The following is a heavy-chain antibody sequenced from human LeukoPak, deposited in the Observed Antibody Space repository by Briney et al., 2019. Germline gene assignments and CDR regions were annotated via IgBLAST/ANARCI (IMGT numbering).Heavy chain of an antibody. V-gene: IGHV4-59*01. Sequence: PSETLSLTCTVSGGSISSYYWSWIRQPPGKGLEWIGYIYYSGSTNYNPSLKSRVTISVGTSKNQFSLKLSSVTAADTAVYYCARGKHYYGSGSYRYWGQGTLVTVSS. J-gene: IGHJ4*02. CDR2: IYYSGST. D-gene: IGHD3-10*01. CDR1: GGSISSYY. CDR3: ARGKHYYGSGSYRY.